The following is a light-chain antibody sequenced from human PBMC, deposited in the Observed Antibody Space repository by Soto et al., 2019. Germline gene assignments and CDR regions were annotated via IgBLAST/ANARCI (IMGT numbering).Light chain of an antibody. CDR3: QKYDSAPWT. J-gene: IGKJ1*01. CDR1: QGISNY. CDR2: AAS. V-gene: IGKV1-27*01. Sequence: DIQMTQSPSSLSASVGDRVTINCRATQGISNYLARYQQQPGELPELLIYAASTLPSGVPSRFSGSGSGTDFTLTISSLQPEDVATYYCQKYDSAPWTFGQGTNVEIK.